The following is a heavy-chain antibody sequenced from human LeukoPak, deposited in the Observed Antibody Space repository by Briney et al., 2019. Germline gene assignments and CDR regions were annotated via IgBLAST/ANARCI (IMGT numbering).Heavy chain of an antibody. CDR1: GFTFSRYW. D-gene: IGHD3-16*01. J-gene: IGHJ4*02. CDR3: ASQRRGSRSSPFDY. CDR2: ISTSTTTI. Sequence: GGSLRLSCAASGFTFSRYWMSWVRQAPGKGLEWVSYISTSTTTIYYADSVKGRFTISRDNSKNTLYLQMNSLRAEDTAVYYCASQRRGSRSSPFDYWGQGTLVTVSS. V-gene: IGHV3-48*01.